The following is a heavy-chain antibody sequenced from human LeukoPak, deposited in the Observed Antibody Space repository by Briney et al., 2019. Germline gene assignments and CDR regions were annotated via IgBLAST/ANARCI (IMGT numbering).Heavy chain of an antibody. Sequence: GASVKVSCKASGYIFTAYYIHWVRQAPGQGLEWMGWINPNSGDTHYAQKFQGRATLTWAASITTAYMGLTRLTSDDTAVYYCAREGDRMSDYWGQGTLVTVSS. CDR1: GYIFTAYY. V-gene: IGHV1-2*02. D-gene: IGHD1-26*01. CDR3: AREGDRMSDY. CDR2: INPNSGDT. J-gene: IGHJ4*02.